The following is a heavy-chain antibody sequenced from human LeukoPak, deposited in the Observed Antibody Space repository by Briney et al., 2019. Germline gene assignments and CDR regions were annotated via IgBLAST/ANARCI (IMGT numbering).Heavy chain of an antibody. J-gene: IGHJ3*02. CDR2: IYYTGST. Sequence: PSETLSLTCTVSGVSINDYYWSWIRQPPGKGLEWIGYIYYTGSTNYNPSLKSRVTISLDTSKNQFSLKLNSVTAAGTAVYYCARATMPDIWGQGTMVTVSS. V-gene: IGHV4-59*01. D-gene: IGHD2-2*01. CDR3: ARATMPDI. CDR1: GVSINDYY.